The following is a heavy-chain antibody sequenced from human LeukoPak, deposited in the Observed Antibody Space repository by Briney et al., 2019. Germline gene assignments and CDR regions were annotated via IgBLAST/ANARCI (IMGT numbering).Heavy chain of an antibody. D-gene: IGHD3-22*01. CDR1: GFTFSSYS. J-gene: IGHJ4*02. CDR3: ARALSHDSVGG. CDR2: ISSSSSYI. Sequence: GGSLRLSCAASGFTFSSYSMNWVRQAPGKGLEWVSSISSSSSYIYYADSVKGRFTISRDNAKNSLYLQMNSLRAEDTAMYYCARALSHDSVGGWGQGTLVTVSS. V-gene: IGHV3-21*01.